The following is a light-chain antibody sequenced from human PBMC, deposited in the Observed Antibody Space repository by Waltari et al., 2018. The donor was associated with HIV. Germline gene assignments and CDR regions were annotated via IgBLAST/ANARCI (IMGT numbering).Light chain of an antibody. J-gene: IGLJ3*02. Sequence: HSALTQPASVSGSPGQSITISCTGTSSDIGGYKYVSWYQQQPGKAPKLMISEVSNRPSGVSNRCSGSKSGNTASLTIPGLQAEDEADYYCSSYTTSSTWVFGGGTKLTVL. V-gene: IGLV2-14*01. CDR2: EVS. CDR1: SSDIGGYKY. CDR3: SSYTTSSTWV.